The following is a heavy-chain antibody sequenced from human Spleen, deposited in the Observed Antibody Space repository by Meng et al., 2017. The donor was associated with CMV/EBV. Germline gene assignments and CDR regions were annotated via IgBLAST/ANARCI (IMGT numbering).Heavy chain of an antibody. CDR1: GFSFSTYN. V-gene: IGHV3-21*01. CDR3: AKGAARYCSSTSCPYYFDY. Sequence: ETLSLTCAASGFSFSTYNMNWVRQAPGKGLEWVSFISSSSSYIYYADSVKGRFTISRDNSKNTLYLQMNSLRAEDTAVYYCAKGAARYCSSTSCPYYFDYWGQGTLVTVSS. D-gene: IGHD2-2*01. J-gene: IGHJ4*02. CDR2: ISSSSSYI.